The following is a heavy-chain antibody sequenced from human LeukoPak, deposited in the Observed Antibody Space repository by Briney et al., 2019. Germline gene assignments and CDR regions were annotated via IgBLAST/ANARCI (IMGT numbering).Heavy chain of an antibody. V-gene: IGHV4-59*01. CDR2: IFFSGST. J-gene: IGHJ4*02. Sequence: SETLSLTCTVSGGSISSYYCSWIRQPPPKELVWIGDIFFSGSTNYNRSLKSRVTISVDTSKNQFSLQLSSVTAADTAVYYCARDQAGTFDYWGQGTLVTVSS. CDR3: ARDQAGTFDY. D-gene: IGHD6-19*01. CDR1: GGSISSYY.